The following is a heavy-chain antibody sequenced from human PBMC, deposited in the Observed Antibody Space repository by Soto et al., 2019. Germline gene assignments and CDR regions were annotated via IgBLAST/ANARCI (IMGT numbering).Heavy chain of an antibody. CDR2: IGAGGAP. Sequence: EVQLVESGGGLAQPGGSPRLSCAASGFTFSNYDMHWVRQTAENGLEWVAAIGAGGAPYYGATVKGRFTISRDNSKNSVYLHMNSLRAGDTAVYYCARERGLGEGNLFDYWGHGILVTVSS. D-gene: IGHD3-16*01. J-gene: IGHJ4*01. CDR1: GFTFSNYD. CDR3: ARERGLGEGNLFDY. V-gene: IGHV3-13*05.